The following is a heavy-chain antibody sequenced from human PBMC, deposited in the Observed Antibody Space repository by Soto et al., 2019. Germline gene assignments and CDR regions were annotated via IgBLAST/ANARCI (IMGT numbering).Heavy chain of an antibody. V-gene: IGHV3-13*05. CDR3: ARGVRAENQLPYWYFDL. J-gene: IGHJ2*01. CDR2: IGTAGDP. Sequence: EVQLVESGGGFVQPGGSLTLSCAACGFTFSSYDMQWVRQDRGKGLVWVPAIGTAGDPFYPGSVKGRFTISRENAKNSLYLQMNSLRAGDTAVYYCARGVRAENQLPYWYFDLWGRGTLVTVSS. CDR1: GFTFSSYD. D-gene: IGHD2-2*01.